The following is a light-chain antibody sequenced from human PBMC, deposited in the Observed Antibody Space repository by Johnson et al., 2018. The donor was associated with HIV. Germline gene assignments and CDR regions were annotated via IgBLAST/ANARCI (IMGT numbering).Light chain of an antibody. CDR2: DSN. CDR3: GTWASSLRAGF. Sequence: QFVLTQPPSVSAAPGQKVTISCSGSTSKIGNNYVSWYQNLPGAAPKLLIYDSNKRPSGIPDRFSGSKSGTSATLGITGLQTEDEADYYYGTWASSLRAGFVGTGHKLTVL. V-gene: IGLV1-51*01. J-gene: IGLJ1*01. CDR1: TSKIGNNY.